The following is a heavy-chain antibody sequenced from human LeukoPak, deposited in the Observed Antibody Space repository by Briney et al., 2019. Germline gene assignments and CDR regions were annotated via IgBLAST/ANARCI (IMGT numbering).Heavy chain of an antibody. D-gene: IGHD3-10*01. V-gene: IGHV4-34*01. CDR3: SRRYYYNLGSFPFDF. J-gene: IGHJ4*02. CDR1: GGPFSGYF. CDR2: IHNSGTT. Sequence: PSETLSLTCAVSGGPFSGYFWSWIRQSSGKGLEWIGEIHNSGTTNYNPSLNSRVTISEDTSKNQFYLNLSSVTAADTAVYYCSRRYYYNLGSFPFDFWGQGTLVTVSS.